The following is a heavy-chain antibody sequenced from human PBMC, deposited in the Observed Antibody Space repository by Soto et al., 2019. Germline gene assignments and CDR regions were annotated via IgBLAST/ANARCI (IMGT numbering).Heavy chain of an antibody. J-gene: IGHJ6*02. D-gene: IGHD6-13*01. Sequence: SETLSLTCTVSGGSISSGGYYWSWIRQHPGKGLEWIGYIYYSGSTYYNPSLKSRVTISVDTSKNQFSLKLSSVTAADTAVYYCARRVKIAAAGTRGMDVWGQGTTVTVFS. CDR1: GGSISSGGYY. CDR2: IYYSGST. V-gene: IGHV4-31*03. CDR3: ARRVKIAAAGTRGMDV.